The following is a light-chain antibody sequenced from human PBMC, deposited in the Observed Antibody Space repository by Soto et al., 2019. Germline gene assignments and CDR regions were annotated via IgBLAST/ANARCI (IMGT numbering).Light chain of an antibody. Sequence: IVLTQCPATLSLSPGARATVSCRGSHDIRSNLAWYQQRPGQAPRLLIYGASTRATGIPARFSGSGSGTEFTRTACCMESVYLGVYPCQEDHNLAAWRVGEGTKVDIK. CDR1: HDIRSN. V-gene: IGKV3-15*01. J-gene: IGKJ1*01. CDR2: GAS. CDR3: QEDHNLAAWR.